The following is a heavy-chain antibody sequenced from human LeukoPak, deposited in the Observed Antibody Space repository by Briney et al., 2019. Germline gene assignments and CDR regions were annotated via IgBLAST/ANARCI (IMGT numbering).Heavy chain of an antibody. CDR2: TYYRSKWYN. CDR1: GDSVSRKSAA. J-gene: IGHJ4*02. CDR3: ARGGEVGATKFDN. Sequence: SQTLSLTCAISGDSVSRKSAAWNWIRQSPSRGLEWLGRTYYRSKWYNDYAVSVESRITINPDTSKNQFSLQLDSVTPEDTAVYYCARGGEVGATKFDNWGQGTLVTVSS. D-gene: IGHD1-26*01. V-gene: IGHV6-1*01.